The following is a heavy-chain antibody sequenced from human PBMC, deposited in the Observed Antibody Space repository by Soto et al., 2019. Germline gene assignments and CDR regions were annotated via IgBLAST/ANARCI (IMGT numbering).Heavy chain of an antibody. J-gene: IGHJ5*02. V-gene: IGHV3-48*01. D-gene: IGHD2-2*01. CDR2: ISSSSSTI. Sequence: GGSLRLSCAAPGFTFSSYSMNWVRQAPGKGLEWVSYISSSSSTIYYADSVKGRFTISRDNAKNSLYLQMNSLRAEDTAVYYCARDPYCSSTSCHNWFEPWGQGTLVTVSS. CDR3: ARDPYCSSTSCHNWFEP. CDR1: GFTFSSYS.